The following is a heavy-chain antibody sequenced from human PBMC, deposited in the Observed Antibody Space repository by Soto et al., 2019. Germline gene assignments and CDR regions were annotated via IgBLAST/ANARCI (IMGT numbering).Heavy chain of an antibody. CDR3: ACLGVNPHYYYYYGMDV. J-gene: IGHJ6*02. CDR1: GGTFSSYA. Sequence: GASVKVSCKASGGTFSSYAISWVRQAPGQGLEWMGGIIPIFGTANYAQKFQGRVTMTADKSTSTAYMELSRLGSEDTAVYYCACLGVNPHYYYYYGMDVWGQGSTVTVSS. V-gene: IGHV1-69*06. D-gene: IGHD3-22*01. CDR2: IIPIFGTA.